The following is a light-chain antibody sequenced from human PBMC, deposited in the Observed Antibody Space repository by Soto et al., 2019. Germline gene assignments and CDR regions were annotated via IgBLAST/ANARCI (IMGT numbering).Light chain of an antibody. Sequence: DIQMTQSPSTLSASVGDRVTITCRASQSISSWLAWYQQKPGKAPKLLIYKASSLESGVPSRFSGSGSGTEFTLTISCLQPDDFATYYCQQYGTFGQGTKVEIK. J-gene: IGKJ1*01. CDR1: QSISSW. CDR2: KAS. CDR3: QQYGT. V-gene: IGKV1-5*03.